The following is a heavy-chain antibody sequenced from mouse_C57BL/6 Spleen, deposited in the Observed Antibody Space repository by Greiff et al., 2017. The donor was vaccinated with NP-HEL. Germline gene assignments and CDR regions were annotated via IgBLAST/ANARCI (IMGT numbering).Heavy chain of an antibody. D-gene: IGHD1-1*01. J-gene: IGHJ2*01. Sequence: QVHVKQSGAELARPGASVKLSCKASGYTFTSYGISWVKQRTGQGLEWIGEIYPRSGNTYYNEKFKGKATLTADKSSSTAYMELRSLTSEDSAVYFCASKDYYRYWGQGTTLTVSS. CDR3: ASKDYYRY. V-gene: IGHV1-81*01. CDR1: GYTFTSYG. CDR2: IYPRSGNT.